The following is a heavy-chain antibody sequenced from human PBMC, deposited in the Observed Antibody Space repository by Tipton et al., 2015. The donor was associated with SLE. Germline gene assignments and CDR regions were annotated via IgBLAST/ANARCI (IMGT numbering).Heavy chain of an antibody. CDR2: IHHRGST. CDR1: GFTLSNYEM. J-gene: IGHJ6*02. CDR3: ARWIPLTGINV. V-gene: IGHV4/OR15-8*01. Sequence: LRLSCVASGFTLSNYEMSWVRQAPGKGLEYIGEIHHRGSTNYKSSLRGRVTISVDKSKNQFSLKLTSVTAADTAVYYCARWIPLTGINVWGQGATVTVSS. D-gene: IGHD5-18*01.